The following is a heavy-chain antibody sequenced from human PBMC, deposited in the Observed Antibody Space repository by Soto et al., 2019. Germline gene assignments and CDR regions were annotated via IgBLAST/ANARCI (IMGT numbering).Heavy chain of an antibody. CDR3: AKEIRANLDDYGDYDWFDP. D-gene: IGHD4-17*01. CDR1: GFTFGRFG. J-gene: IGHJ5*02. V-gene: IGHV3-30*18. Sequence: QVQLVESGGGVVQPGRSLRLSCAASGFTFGRFGMHWVRQAPGEGLEWVTFISYDGGNTEYAASVKGRFTVSRVNSKNTLYLQMNSLRAEDTAFYFCAKEIRANLDDYGDYDWFDPWGQGTLVIVSS. CDR2: ISYDGGNT.